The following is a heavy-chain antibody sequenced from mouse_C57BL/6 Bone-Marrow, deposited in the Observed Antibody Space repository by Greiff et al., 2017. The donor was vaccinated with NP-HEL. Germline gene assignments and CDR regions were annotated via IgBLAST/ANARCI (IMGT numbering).Heavy chain of an antibody. J-gene: IGHJ1*03. V-gene: IGHV1-69*01. CDR3: AREGLRRGSYWYFDV. CDR2: IDPSDSYT. CDR1: GYTFTSYW. Sequence: VQLQQPGAELVMPGASVKLSCKASGYTFTSYWMHWVKQRPGQGLEWIGEIDPSDSYTNYNQKFKGKSTLTVDKSSSTAYMQLSSLTSEDSAVYYCAREGLRRGSYWYFDVWGTGTTVTVSS. D-gene: IGHD2-2*01.